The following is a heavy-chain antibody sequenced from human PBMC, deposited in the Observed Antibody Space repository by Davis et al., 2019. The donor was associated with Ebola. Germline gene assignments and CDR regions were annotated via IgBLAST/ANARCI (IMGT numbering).Heavy chain of an antibody. CDR2: IYPGDSDT. V-gene: IGHV5-51*01. CDR1: GYSFTSYW. J-gene: IGHJ6*03. CDR3: ARHSPQDWWSGYYTRDYYYYYMDV. D-gene: IGHD3-3*01. Sequence: GESLKISCKGSGYSFTSYWIGWVRQMPGKGLEWMGIIYPGDSDTRYSPSFQGQVTISADKSISTAYLQWSSLKASDTAMYYCARHSPQDWWSGYYTRDYYYYYMDVWGKGTTVTVSS.